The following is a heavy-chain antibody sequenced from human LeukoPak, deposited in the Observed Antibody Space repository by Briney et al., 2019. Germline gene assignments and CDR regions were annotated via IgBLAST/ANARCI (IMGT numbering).Heavy chain of an antibody. J-gene: IGHJ5*02. CDR1: GFTFSSYA. CDR3: AREGLEGYYDSSGYYYMYNWFDP. Sequence: GGSLRLSXAASGFTFSSYAMSWVRQAPGKGLEWVSYISSSGSTIYYADSVKGRFTIPRDNAKNSLYLQMNSLRAEDTAVYYCAREGLEGYYDSSGYYYMYNWFDPWGQGTLVTVSS. V-gene: IGHV3-48*03. D-gene: IGHD3-22*01. CDR2: ISSSGSTI.